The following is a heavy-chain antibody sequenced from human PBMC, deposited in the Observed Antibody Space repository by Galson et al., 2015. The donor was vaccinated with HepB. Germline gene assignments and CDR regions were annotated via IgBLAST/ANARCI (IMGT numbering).Heavy chain of an antibody. D-gene: IGHD3-10*01. CDR2: ISSSSSYI. CDR3: ARERTGSGSDYVYGLDV. CDR1: GFTFSTYN. V-gene: IGHV3-21*01. J-gene: IGHJ6*02. Sequence: SLRLSCAASGFTFSTYNMNWVRQAPGKGLEWVSSISSSSSYIYFADSVKGRFTISRDNARNSLYLQMNSLRAEDTAVYYCARERTGSGSDYVYGLDVWGQGTTVTVSS.